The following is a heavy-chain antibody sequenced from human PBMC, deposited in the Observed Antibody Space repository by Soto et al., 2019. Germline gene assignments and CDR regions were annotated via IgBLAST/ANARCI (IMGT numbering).Heavy chain of an antibody. CDR3: ARDSVPAARRYYYGMDV. J-gene: IGHJ6*02. CDR1: GFTFSSYG. V-gene: IGHV3-33*01. Sequence: QVQLVESGGGVVQPGRSLRLSCAASGFTFSSYGMHWVRQAPGKGLEWVAVIWYDGSNKYYADSVKGRFTISRDNSKNTLDLQMNSLRAEDTAVYYCARDSVPAARRYYYGMDVWGQGTTVTVSS. D-gene: IGHD2-2*01. CDR2: IWYDGSNK.